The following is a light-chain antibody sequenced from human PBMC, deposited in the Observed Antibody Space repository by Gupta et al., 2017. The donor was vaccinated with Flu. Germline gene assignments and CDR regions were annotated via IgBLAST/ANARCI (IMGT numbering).Light chain of an antibody. V-gene: IGKV3-20*01. J-gene: IGKJ1*01. Sequence: ARATLSCSASQSVFRNYLAWYQHRPGQAPRLLSWGASNRVTGIPDRFSGSGSGTDFALTISRLEPEDFAVYYCQQYSSAPRTFGQGTKVEIK. CDR3: QQYSSAPRT. CDR2: GAS. CDR1: QSVFRNY.